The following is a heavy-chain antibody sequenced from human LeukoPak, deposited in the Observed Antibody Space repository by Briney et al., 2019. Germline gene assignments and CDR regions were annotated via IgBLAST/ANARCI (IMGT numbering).Heavy chain of an antibody. J-gene: IGHJ4*02. V-gene: IGHV3-48*01. CDR3: AKGGKWDVTPFDY. CDR1: GFTFSSYS. CDR2: IGSSSGVT. D-gene: IGHD1-26*01. Sequence: GGSLRLSCAASGFTFSSYSMKWVRQAPGKGLEWVSYIGSSSGVTHYADSVKGRFTISRDNSKNTLYLQVNSLRAEDTAVYYCAKGGKWDVTPFDYWGQGTLVTVSS.